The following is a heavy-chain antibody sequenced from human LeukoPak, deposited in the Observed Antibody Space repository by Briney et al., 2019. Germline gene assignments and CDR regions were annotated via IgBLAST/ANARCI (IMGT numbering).Heavy chain of an antibody. V-gene: IGHV1-2*02. D-gene: IGHD3-22*01. CDR1: GYTFTGYY. Sequence: GASVKVSCKASGYTFTGYYMHWGRQAPGQGLEWMGWINPNSGGTNYAQKFQGRVTMTRDTSISTAYMELSRLRSDDTAVYYCASNTDYYDSSGCFDSWGQGTLVTVSS. CDR3: ASNTDYYDSSGCFDS. CDR2: INPNSGGT. J-gene: IGHJ4*02.